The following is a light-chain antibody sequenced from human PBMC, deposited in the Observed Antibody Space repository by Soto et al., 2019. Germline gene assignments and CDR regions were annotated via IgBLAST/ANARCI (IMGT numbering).Light chain of an antibody. V-gene: IGLV2-14*01. CDR1: TSDVGGYNY. Sequence: QSALTQPASVSGSPGQSITISCTGTTSDVGGYNYVSWYQHHPGKAPKLMIFEVSKRPSGVSDRFSGSKSGNTASLTISGLQAEDEADYFCSSYTTSSTYVFGSGTQLTVL. CDR2: EVS. CDR3: SSYTTSSTYV. J-gene: IGLJ7*01.